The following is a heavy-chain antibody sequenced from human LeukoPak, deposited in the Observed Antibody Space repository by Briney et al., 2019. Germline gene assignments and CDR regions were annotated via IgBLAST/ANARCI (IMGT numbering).Heavy chain of an antibody. D-gene: IGHD6-13*01. Sequence: PGGSLRLSCAASGFTFSSYAVSWVRQAPGKGLEWVSAISGSGDSTYYGDSVKGRFTISRDNSKNTLYLQMNSPRAEDTAVYYCAKTRPLDSSSWSHGDYWGQGTLVTVSS. CDR3: AKTRPLDSSSWSHGDY. V-gene: IGHV3-23*01. J-gene: IGHJ4*02. CDR2: ISGSGDST. CDR1: GFTFSSYA.